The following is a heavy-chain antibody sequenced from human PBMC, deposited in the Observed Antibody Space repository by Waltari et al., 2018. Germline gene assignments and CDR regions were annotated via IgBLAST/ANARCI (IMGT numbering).Heavy chain of an antibody. CDR2: INHSGRT. CDR1: GGSFSGYY. Sequence: QVQLQQWGAGLLKPSETLSLTCAVYGGSFSGYYWSWIRQPPGKGLEWIGEINHSGRTNYNPSLKSRVTISVDTSKNQFSLKLSSVTAADTAVYYCARGTNFWSGYYTPYYYYGMDVWGQGTTVTVSS. J-gene: IGHJ6*02. D-gene: IGHD3-3*01. V-gene: IGHV4-34*01. CDR3: ARGTNFWSGYYTPYYYYGMDV.